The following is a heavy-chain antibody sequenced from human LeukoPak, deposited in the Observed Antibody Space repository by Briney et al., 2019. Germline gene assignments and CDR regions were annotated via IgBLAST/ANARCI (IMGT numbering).Heavy chain of an antibody. V-gene: IGHV5-51*01. J-gene: IGHJ6*02. D-gene: IGHD5-24*01. CDR1: GYSFTSYW. CDR3: ARLKAMATIRGYYYYYGMDV. Sequence: GESLKISCKGSGYSFTSYWIGWVRQMPGKGLEWMGIIYPGDSDTRYSPSFQGQVTISADKSISTAYLQWSSLKASDTAMYYCARLKAMATIRGYYYYYGMDVWGQGTTVTVSS. CDR2: IYPGDSDT.